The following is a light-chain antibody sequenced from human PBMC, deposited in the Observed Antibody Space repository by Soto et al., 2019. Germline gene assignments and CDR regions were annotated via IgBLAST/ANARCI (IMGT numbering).Light chain of an antibody. V-gene: IGKV3-20*01. Sequence: EIVLTQSPGTLSLSPGERGTLSCRASQSVSSNYLAWYQQKPGQAPRLLIYSAFSRATGIADRFSGSGSGTDFSLTISRLEPEDFAVYYCQYYGSSAWTFGQGPKVEIK. CDR3: QYYGSSAWT. CDR2: SAF. CDR1: QSVSSNY. J-gene: IGKJ1*01.